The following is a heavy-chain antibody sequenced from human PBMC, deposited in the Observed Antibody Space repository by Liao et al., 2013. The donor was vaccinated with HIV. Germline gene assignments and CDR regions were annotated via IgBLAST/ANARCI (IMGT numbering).Heavy chain of an antibody. D-gene: IGHD7-27*01. J-gene: IGHJ4*02. CDR2: IWSSGTT. V-gene: IGHV4-4*07. CDR3: ARNWGSSVGYFDY. CDR1: RGSISGSY. Sequence: QVQLQESGPGLVKPSETLSLTCTVSRGSISGSYWSWIRRPAGKKLEWIGRIWSSGTTDYNPSLGSRVTMSADTSKNQFSLKLKSLTAADTAVYYCARNWGSSVGYFDYWGQGTLVTVSS.